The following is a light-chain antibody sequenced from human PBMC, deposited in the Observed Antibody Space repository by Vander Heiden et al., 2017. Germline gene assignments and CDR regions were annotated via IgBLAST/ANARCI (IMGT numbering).Light chain of an antibody. V-gene: IGKV3-20*01. CDR2: GAS. CDR3: HQYGSLPLT. Sequence: EMVLTQSPGTLSLSPGERATRSCRASQSVGSNYLAWYQQKPGQAPRLLIYGASSRASGIPDRFSGSGSGTDCTLTISRLEPEDFAVFYCHQYGSLPLTFGGGTKVEIK. J-gene: IGKJ4*01. CDR1: QSVGSNY.